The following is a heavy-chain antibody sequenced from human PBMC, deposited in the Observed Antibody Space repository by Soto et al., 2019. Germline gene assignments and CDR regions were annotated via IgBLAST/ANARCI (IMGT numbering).Heavy chain of an antibody. CDR3: ARLLMTTASNYYYGMDV. CDR2: IYYSGST. CDR1: GGSISSSSYY. V-gene: IGHV4-39*01. J-gene: IGHJ6*02. Sequence: SETLSLTCTASGGSISSSSYYWGWIRQPPGKGLEWIGSIYYSGSTYYNPSLKSRVTISVDTSKNQFSLKLSSVTAADTAVYYCARLLMTTASNYYYGMDVWGQGTTVTVSS. D-gene: IGHD4-4*01.